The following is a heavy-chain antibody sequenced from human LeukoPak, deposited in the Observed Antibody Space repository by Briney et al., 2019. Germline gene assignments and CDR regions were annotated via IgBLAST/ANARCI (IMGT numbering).Heavy chain of an antibody. CDR2: MNPKNGNR. CDR3: ARVFGKAAAAGPALGY. D-gene: IGHD6-13*01. J-gene: IGHJ4*02. Sequence: ASVKVTCKASGYTFIDYDFNWVRQAPGQGLEWMGWMNPKNGNRGYAQRFQGRLTMTRDASISTAYLELSGLRSDDTAVYYCARVFGKAAAAGPALGYWGQGTLVTVSS. V-gene: IGHV1-8*01. CDR1: GYTFIDYD.